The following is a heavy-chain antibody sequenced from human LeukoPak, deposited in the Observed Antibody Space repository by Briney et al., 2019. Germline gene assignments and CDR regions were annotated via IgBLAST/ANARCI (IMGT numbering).Heavy chain of an antibody. CDR3: AKGLGIAARPKGY. V-gene: IGHV3-23*01. CDR2: ISGSGGST. J-gene: IGHJ4*02. D-gene: IGHD6-6*01. Sequence: PGGSLRLSCAASGFTFSSYAMSWVRQAPGKGLEWVSAISGSGGSTYYADPVKGRLTISRDNSKNTLYVQMNSLRAEATAVYYCAKGLGIAARPKGYWGQGTLVTVSS. CDR1: GFTFSSYA.